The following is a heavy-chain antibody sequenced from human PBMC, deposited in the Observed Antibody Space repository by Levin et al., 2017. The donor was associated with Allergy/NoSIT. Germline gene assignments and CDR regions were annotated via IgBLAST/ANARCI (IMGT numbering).Heavy chain of an antibody. CDR3: VKALDGRGIAAAGTLGTTAFDI. CDR2: ISSNGGST. CDR1: GFTFSSYA. Sequence: GGSLRLSCSASGFTFSSYAMHWVRQAPGKGLEYVSAISSNGGSTYYADSVKGRFTISRDNSKNTLYLQMSSLRAEDTAVYYCVKALDGRGIAAAGTLGTTAFDIWGQGTMVTVSS. V-gene: IGHV3-64D*06. D-gene: IGHD6-13*01. J-gene: IGHJ3*02.